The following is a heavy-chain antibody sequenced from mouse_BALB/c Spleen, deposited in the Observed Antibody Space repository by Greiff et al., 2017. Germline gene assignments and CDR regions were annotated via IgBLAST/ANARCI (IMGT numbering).Heavy chain of an antibody. Sequence: DVQLQESGGGLVQPGGSRKLSCAASGFTFSSFGMHWVRQAPEKGLEWVAYISSGSSTIYYADTVKGRFTISRNNPKNTLFLQMTSLRSEDTAMYCCTRRGDGYPYHFDYWGQGTTLTVSS. CDR2: ISSGSSTI. CDR3: TRRGDGYPYHFDY. D-gene: IGHD2-3*01. V-gene: IGHV5-17*02. J-gene: IGHJ2*01. CDR1: GFTFSSFG.